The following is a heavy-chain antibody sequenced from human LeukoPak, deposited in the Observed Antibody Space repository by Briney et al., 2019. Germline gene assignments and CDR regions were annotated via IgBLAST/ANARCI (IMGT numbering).Heavy chain of an antibody. J-gene: IGHJ5*02. V-gene: IGHV1-8*01. D-gene: IGHD3-10*01. CDR2: MNPNSGNT. CDR1: GYTFTSYD. CDR3: ARSGVQKFPNWFDP. Sequence: GASVKVSCKASGYTFTSYDINWVRQATGQGLEWMGWMNPNSGNTGYAQKFQGRVTMTRNTSISTAYMELSSLRSEDTAAYYCARSGVQKFPNWFDPWGQGTLVTVSS.